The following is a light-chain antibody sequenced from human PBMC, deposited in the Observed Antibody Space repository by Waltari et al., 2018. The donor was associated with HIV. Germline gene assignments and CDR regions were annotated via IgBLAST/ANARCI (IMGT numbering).Light chain of an antibody. Sequence: VTSSDVGGYNYVSWYQQHPGKAPKLMIYEVSNRPSGVSNRFSGSKSGNTASLTISGLQAEDEADYYCSSYTSSSVVFGGGTKLTVL. CDR3: SSYTSSSVV. CDR2: EVS. CDR1: SSDVGGYNY. J-gene: IGLJ2*01. V-gene: IGLV2-14*01.